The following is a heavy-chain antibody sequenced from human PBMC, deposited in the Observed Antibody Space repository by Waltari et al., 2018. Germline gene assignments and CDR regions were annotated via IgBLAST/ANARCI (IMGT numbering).Heavy chain of an antibody. Sequence: QLQQQESSPGLGMPSETLSPPFPVSGGSIRTNNHWGWIRQPPGKGLEWMGNMQYRGSTFYNPSLKSRVTISLDTSKNQFSLRLSSVGAADTAVYFCGRIAFGDDGGYFQHWGQGTLVTVSS. J-gene: IGHJ1*01. CDR3: GRIAFGDDGGYFQH. D-gene: IGHD4-17*01. CDR1: GGSIRTNNH. V-gene: IGHV4-39*01. CDR2: MQYRGST.